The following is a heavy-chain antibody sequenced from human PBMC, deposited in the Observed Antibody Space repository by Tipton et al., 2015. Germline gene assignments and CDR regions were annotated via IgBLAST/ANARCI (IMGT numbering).Heavy chain of an antibody. CDR1: GYSFTSYW. CDR2: IYPGDSET. Sequence: QLVQSGAEVKKPGESLKISCKGSGYSFTSYWIGWVRQMPGKGLELMGIIYPGDSETTYSPSFQGQVTISADKSISTAFLHWSSLKAPDTAMYYCARHVSFYYDTHGSDALDIWAQGTMVTVSS. CDR3: ARHVSFYYDTHGSDALDI. V-gene: IGHV5-51*01. J-gene: IGHJ3*02. D-gene: IGHD3-22*01.